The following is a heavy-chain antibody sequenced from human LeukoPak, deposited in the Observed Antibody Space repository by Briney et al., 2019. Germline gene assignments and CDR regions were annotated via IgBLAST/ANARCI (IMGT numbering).Heavy chain of an antibody. CDR1: GGSISSRSYY. CDR2: IYYGGKT. CDR3: ARHVPSGYDYIYFDY. Sequence: PSETLSLTCTVSGGSISSRSYYWGWIRQPPGKGLEWIGSIYYGGKTYYNPSLKSRVIISVDTSKNQFSLELSSVTAADTAVYYCARHVPSGYDYIYFDYWGQGTLVTVSS. J-gene: IGHJ4*02. D-gene: IGHD5-12*01. V-gene: IGHV4-39*01.